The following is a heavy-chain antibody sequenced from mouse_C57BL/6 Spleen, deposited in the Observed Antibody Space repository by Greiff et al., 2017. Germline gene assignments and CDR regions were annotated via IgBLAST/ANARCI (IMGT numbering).Heavy chain of an antibody. CDR3: ARSYLGLRQGYYFDY. CDR2: IFPGSGST. V-gene: IGHV1-75*01. CDR1: GYTFTDYY. J-gene: IGHJ2*01. D-gene: IGHD2-4*01. Sequence: QVQLKQSGPELVKPGASVKISCKASGYTFTDYYVNWVKQRPGQGLEWIGWIFPGSGSTYYNEKFKGKATLTVDKSSSTAYMLLSSLTSEDSAVYFCARSYLGLRQGYYFDYWGQGTTLTVSS.